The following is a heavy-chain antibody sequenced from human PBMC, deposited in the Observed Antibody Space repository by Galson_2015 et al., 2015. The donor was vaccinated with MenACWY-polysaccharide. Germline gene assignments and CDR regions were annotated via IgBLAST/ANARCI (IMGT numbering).Heavy chain of an antibody. CDR2: IYPADSDT. CDR1: FPFHW. V-gene: IGHV5-51*01. D-gene: IGHD4-17*01. J-gene: IGHJ4*02. Sequence: FPFHWIGWVRQMPGKGLEWMGIIYPADSDTRYSPSFQGQVTISANKSISTAYLQWSSLKASDTPVQYCARLAASGTVTFDDWGQGTLVTVSS. CDR3: ARLAASGTVTFDD.